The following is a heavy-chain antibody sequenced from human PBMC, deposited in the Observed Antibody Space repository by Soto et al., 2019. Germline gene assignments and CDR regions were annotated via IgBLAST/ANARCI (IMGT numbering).Heavy chain of an antibody. D-gene: IGHD6-13*01. V-gene: IGHV1-8*01. CDR3: ARGVSAGVDY. Sequence: QVQLVQSGTEVKEPGASVKVSCKASGYTFTSLDINWLRQATGQGLEWMGWLRPKNGNTGYAQKFQGRVTMTWDTSISTAYMELSSLTSEDTAVYYCARGVSAGVDYWGQGTLVTVSS. CDR2: LRPKNGNT. J-gene: IGHJ4*02. CDR1: GYTFTSLD.